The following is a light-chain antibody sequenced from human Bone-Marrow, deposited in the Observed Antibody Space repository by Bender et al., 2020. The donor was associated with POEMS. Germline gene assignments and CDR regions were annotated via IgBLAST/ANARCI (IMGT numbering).Light chain of an antibody. CDR3: SSFTTSSNLL. CDR2: DVI. Sequence: QSALTQPPSVSGSPGQSVTISCTGTSSDIGSYDHVSWYQQPPGTAPKLMIYDVINRPSGVPDRFSGSKSGNTASLTISGLQAEDEADYYCSSFTTSSNLLFGGGTKLTVL. J-gene: IGLJ2*01. V-gene: IGLV2-18*02. CDR1: SSDIGSYDH.